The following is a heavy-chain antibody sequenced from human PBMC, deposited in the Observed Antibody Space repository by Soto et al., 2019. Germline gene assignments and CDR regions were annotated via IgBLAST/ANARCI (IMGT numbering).Heavy chain of an antibody. CDR2: IWYDGSNK. D-gene: IGHD6-13*01. CDR3: ARILDSSTFDY. CDR1: GFTFSSYG. V-gene: IGHV3-33*01. J-gene: IGHJ4*02. Sequence: QVQLVESGGGVVQPGRSLRLSCAASGFTFSSYGMHWVRQAPGKGLEWVAVIWYDGSNKYYADSVKGRFTTSRDNSKNTLYLQMNSLRAEDTAVYYCARILDSSTFDYWGQGTLVTVSS.